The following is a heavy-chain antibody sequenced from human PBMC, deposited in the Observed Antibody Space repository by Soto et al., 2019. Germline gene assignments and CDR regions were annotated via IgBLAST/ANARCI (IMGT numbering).Heavy chain of an antibody. CDR3: ARDKGYCSDTSCPDFDY. CDR1: GGTLSRYP. Sequence: QVQLVQSGAEVKKPASSVKVSCKAYGGTLSRYPFSWVRQAPGQGLEWMGRVIPNLGVTNYAKKFQRRITIVVDTSTRTAYMELNSLRYEDTAVYYCARDKGYCSDTSCPDFDYWGQGSLVTVSS. V-gene: IGHV1-69*04. CDR2: VIPNLGVT. J-gene: IGHJ4*02. D-gene: IGHD2-15*01.